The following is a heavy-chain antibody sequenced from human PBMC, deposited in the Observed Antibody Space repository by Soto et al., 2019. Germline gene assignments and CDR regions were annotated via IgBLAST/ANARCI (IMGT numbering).Heavy chain of an antibody. CDR3: ARGTYYDILTGHLPTTYYYYYGMDV. CDR2: IIPIFGTA. CDR1: GGTFSSYA. D-gene: IGHD3-9*01. V-gene: IGHV1-69*13. Sequence: SVKVSCKASGGTFSSYAISWVRQAPGQGLEWMGGIIPIFGTANYAQKFQGRVTITADESTSTAYMELSSLRSEDTAVYYCARGTYYDILTGHLPTTYYYYYGMDVWGQGTTVTVSS. J-gene: IGHJ6*02.